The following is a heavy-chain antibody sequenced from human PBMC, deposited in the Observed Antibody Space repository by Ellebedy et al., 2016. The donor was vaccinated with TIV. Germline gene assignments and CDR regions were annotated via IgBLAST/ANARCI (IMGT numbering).Heavy chain of an antibody. CDR1: GFTVSIYY. CDR2: LYSGGTT. CDR3: ARDQGVGWFDS. Sequence: GGSLRLXXAASGFTVSIYYMSWVRQAPGKGLEWVSILYSGGTTDYADSVKGRFTISRDNSKNTLYLQINSLRAEDTAIYHCARDQGVGWFDSWGQGTLVTVSS. J-gene: IGHJ5*01. V-gene: IGHV3-53*01.